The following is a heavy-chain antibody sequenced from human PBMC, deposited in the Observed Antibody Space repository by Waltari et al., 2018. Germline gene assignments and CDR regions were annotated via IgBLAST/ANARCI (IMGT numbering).Heavy chain of an antibody. CDR1: GVEVNDYC. J-gene: IGHJ4*02. V-gene: IGHV3-20*04. CDR3: ARYLNWGLPRFDN. D-gene: IGHD3-16*01. CDR2: ITWNGGII. Sequence: EVQLAESGGAVVRPGGSLRLTCVAAGVEVNDYCMSWVRRVPGKGLEWVSGITWNGGIISYSDSVKGRFTITRDNDKNSLSLQMTSLRVEDTALYYCARYLNWGLPRFDNWGQGTQVTVSS.